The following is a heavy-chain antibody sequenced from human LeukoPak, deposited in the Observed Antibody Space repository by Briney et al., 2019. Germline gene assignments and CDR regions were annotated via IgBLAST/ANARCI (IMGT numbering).Heavy chain of an antibody. CDR2: INHSGST. D-gene: IGHD4-17*01. J-gene: IGHJ5*02. CDR3: ARALYGDYGFDP. V-gene: IGHV4-34*01. CDR1: GGSFSGYY. Sequence: SETLSLTCAVYGGSFSGYYWSWIRQPPGKGLEWIGEINHSGSTNYNPSLKSRVTISVDTSKNQFSLKLSSVTAADTAVYYCARALYGDYGFDPWGQGTLVTVSS.